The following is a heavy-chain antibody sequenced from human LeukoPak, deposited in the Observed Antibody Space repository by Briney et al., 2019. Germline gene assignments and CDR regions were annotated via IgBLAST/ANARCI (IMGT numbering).Heavy chain of an antibody. CDR2: IWYDGSNK. V-gene: IGHV3-33*06. J-gene: IGHJ4*02. CDR1: GFTFSSYG. D-gene: IGHD5-18*01. Sequence: GRSLRLSCAASGFTFSSYGMHWVRQAPGKGLEWVAVIWYDGSNKYYADSVKGRFTISRDNSKNTLYLQMNGLRAEDTAVYYCAKARGYSYGPFDYWGQGTLVTVSS. CDR3: AKARGYSYGPFDY.